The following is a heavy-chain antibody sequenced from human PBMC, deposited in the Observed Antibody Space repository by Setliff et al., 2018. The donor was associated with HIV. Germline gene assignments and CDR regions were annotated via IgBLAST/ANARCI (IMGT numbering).Heavy chain of an antibody. V-gene: IGHV3-23*01. CDR2: ISGSGVNS. D-gene: IGHD3-22*01. Sequence: GGSLRLSCAASGFTFGNYVINWVRQAPGKGLEWISGISGSGVNSYYADSVKGRFTISRDNSKNTVYLQMNSLRAEDTAVYYCAKGSGFYDYWGQGTLVTVSS. CDR1: GFTFGNYV. J-gene: IGHJ4*02. CDR3: AKGSGFYDY.